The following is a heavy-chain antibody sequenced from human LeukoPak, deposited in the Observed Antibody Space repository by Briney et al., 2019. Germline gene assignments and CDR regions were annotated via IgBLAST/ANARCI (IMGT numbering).Heavy chain of an antibody. CDR1: GFTFSSYG. CDR2: IWYDGSNK. CDR3: ARDRAAADLDY. D-gene: IGHD6-13*01. Sequence: GGSLRLSCAASGFTFSSYGMHWVRQAPGKGLEWVAVIWYDGSNKFYADSVKGRFTISRDNSKNTLYLQMSSLRAEDTAVYYCARDRAAADLDYWGRGTTVTVSS. V-gene: IGHV3-33*01. J-gene: IGHJ4*03.